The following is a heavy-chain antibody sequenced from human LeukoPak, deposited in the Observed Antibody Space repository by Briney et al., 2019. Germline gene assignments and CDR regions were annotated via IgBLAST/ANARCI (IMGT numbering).Heavy chain of an antibody. V-gene: IGHV4-34*01. D-gene: IGHD3-22*01. CDR1: GGSISSYY. J-gene: IGHJ4*02. CDR2: INHSGST. Sequence: PSETLSLTCTVSGGSISSYYWSWIRQPPGKGLEWIGEINHSGSTNYNPSLKSRVTISVDTSKNQFSLKLSSVTAADTAVYYCARGPYYYDSSGYFTYWGQGTLVTVSS. CDR3: ARGPYYYDSSGYFTY.